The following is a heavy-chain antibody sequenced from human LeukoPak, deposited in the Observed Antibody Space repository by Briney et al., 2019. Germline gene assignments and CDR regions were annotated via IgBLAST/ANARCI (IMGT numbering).Heavy chain of an antibody. J-gene: IGHJ4*02. CDR1: GGTFSGYY. Sequence: PSETLSLTCDIYGGTFSGYYWSWIRQPRANGPEWIGEINLSGGTNYNPSLKSRVTMSVGTSQNQFSLQLTSVTASDTAVYYCARLMNSGEAFDYWGQGTLVTVSS. CDR3: ARLMNSGEAFDY. CDR2: INLSGGT. D-gene: IGHD3-10*01. V-gene: IGHV4-34*01.